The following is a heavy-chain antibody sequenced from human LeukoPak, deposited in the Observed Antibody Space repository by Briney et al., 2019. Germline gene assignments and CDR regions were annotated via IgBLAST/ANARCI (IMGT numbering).Heavy chain of an antibody. V-gene: IGHV1-69*05. Sequence: GAPVKVSCKASGGTFSSYAISWVRQAPGQGLEWMGRIIPIFGTANYAQKFQGRVTITTDESTSTAYMELSSLRSEDTAAYYCARVSGHLKWELVDYWGQGTLVTVSS. CDR1: GGTFSSYA. CDR2: IIPIFGTA. D-gene: IGHD1-26*01. J-gene: IGHJ4*02. CDR3: ARVSGHLKWELVDY.